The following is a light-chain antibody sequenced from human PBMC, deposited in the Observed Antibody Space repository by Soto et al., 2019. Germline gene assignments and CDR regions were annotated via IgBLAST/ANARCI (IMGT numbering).Light chain of an antibody. CDR1: QRVSSN. CDR2: GAS. V-gene: IGKV3-15*01. CDR3: QQHNTWPTWT. Sequence: EIVMTQSPATLSVSPGERATLSCRASQRVSSNLAWYQQRPGQAPRLLIYGASTMATGIPARFSGSGSGTEVTLTISSLQSEDFAVYLCQQHNTWPTWTFGQGTNVEIK. J-gene: IGKJ1*01.